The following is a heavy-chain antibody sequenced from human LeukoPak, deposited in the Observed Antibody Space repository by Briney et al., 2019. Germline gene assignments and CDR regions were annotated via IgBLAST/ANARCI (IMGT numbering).Heavy chain of an antibody. CDR2: IYYSGST. CDR3: ASVLKYQLLYYFNY. Sequence: SETLSLTCTVSGGSISSSSYYWGWIRQPPGKGLEWIGSIYYSGSTYYNPSLKSRVTISVDTSKNQFSLKLSSVTAADTAVYYCASVLKYQLLYYFNYWGQGTLVTVSS. CDR1: GGSISSSSYY. D-gene: IGHD2-2*01. V-gene: IGHV4-39*01. J-gene: IGHJ4*02.